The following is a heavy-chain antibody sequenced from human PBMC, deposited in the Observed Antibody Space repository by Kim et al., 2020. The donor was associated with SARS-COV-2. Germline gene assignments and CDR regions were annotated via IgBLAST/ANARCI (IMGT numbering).Heavy chain of an antibody. CDR2: IGTAGDT. D-gene: IGHD3-16*02. V-gene: IGHV3-13*01. Sequence: GGSLRLSCAASGFTFSSYDMHWVRQATGKGLEWVSAIGTAGDTYYPGSVKGRFTISRENAKNSLYLQMNSLRAGDTAVYYCARSLMITFGGVIVMNYGMDVWGQGTTVTVSS. J-gene: IGHJ6*02. CDR3: ARSLMITFGGVIVMNYGMDV. CDR1: GFTFSSYD.